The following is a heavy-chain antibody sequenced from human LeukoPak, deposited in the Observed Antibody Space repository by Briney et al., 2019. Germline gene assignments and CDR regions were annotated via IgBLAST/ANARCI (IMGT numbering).Heavy chain of an antibody. CDR1: GGSISSGSYY. CDR3: ARETGYNDSSGYYCAFDI. D-gene: IGHD3-22*01. V-gene: IGHV4-61*02. Sequence: SETLSLTCTVSGGSISSGSYYWSWIRQPAGKGLEWIGRIYTSGSTNYNPSLKSRVTISVDTSKNQFSLKLSSVTAADTAVYYCARETGYNDSSGYYCAFDIWGQGTMVTVSS. J-gene: IGHJ3*02. CDR2: IYTSGST.